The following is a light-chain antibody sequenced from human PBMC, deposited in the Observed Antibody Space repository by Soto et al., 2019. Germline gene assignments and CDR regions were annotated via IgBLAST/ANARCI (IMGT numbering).Light chain of an antibody. V-gene: IGKV1-5*03. Sequence: DIQMTQSPSTLSASVGDRVTITCRASQSISGWLAWYQQKPGTAPKLLIYKASSLESGVPSRFSGSGSGTEFTLTISSLQPDDFATYYCQQYGSYSPSTFGQGTKVEIK. CDR3: QQYGSYSPST. J-gene: IGKJ1*01. CDR1: QSISGW. CDR2: KAS.